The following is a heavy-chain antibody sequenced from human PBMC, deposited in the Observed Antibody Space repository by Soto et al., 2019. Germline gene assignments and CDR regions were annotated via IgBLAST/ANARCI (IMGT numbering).Heavy chain of an antibody. D-gene: IGHD1-26*01. V-gene: IGHV4-39*01. CDR2: IYHSGST. CDR3: ARETGGAIDY. J-gene: IGHJ4*02. CDR1: GDSISTSSYY. Sequence: QLQLQESGPGLLRPSETLTLTCTVSGDSISTSSYYWGWVRQPPGKWLEWIGTIYHSGSTFYKPSIRSRVTLSVDTSRNQFSLKVNSVTAADTATYYCARETGGAIDYWGQGILVTVSS.